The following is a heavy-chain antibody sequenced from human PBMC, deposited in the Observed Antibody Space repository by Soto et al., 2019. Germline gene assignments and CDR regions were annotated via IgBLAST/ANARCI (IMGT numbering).Heavy chain of an antibody. CDR2: IYYSGST. V-gene: IGHV4-31*03. J-gene: IGHJ4*02. CDR3: ARTYYDYVWGSYRNYYFDY. CDR1: GGSISSGGYY. D-gene: IGHD3-16*02. Sequence: PSETLSLTCTVSGGSISSGGYYWSWIRQHPGKGLEWIGYIYYSGSTYYNPSLKSRVTISVDTSKNQFSLKLSSVTAADTAVYYCARTYYDYVWGSYRNYYFDYWGQGTLVTVSS.